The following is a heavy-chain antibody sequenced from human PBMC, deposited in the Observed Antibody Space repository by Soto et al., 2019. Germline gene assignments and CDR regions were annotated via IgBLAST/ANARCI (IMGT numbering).Heavy chain of an antibody. CDR3: ARGDTPMITGMDSFDI. V-gene: IGHV3-7*01. D-gene: IGHD5-18*01. Sequence: PGGSLRLSCAASGFTFSRYWMNWVRQAPGKGLEWVANIKQDGTEKNYVDSVKGRFTIPRDNARKSLYLQMGSLRAEDTAVYFCARGDTPMITGMDSFDIWGQGTMVTVSS. CDR2: IKQDGTEK. J-gene: IGHJ3*02. CDR1: GFTFSRYW.